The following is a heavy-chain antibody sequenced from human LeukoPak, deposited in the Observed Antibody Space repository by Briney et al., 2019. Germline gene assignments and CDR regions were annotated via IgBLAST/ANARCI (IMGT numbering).Heavy chain of an antibody. CDR3: ARDLGEDSSSSYLF. CDR1: GGSISSSSYY. D-gene: IGHD6-6*01. CDR2: IYYSGST. J-gene: IGHJ4*02. V-gene: IGHV4-39*07. Sequence: SETLSLTCTVSGGSISSSSYYWGWIRQAPGKGLEWIGSIYYSGSTYYNPSLKSRVTISVDTSKNQFSLKLSSVTAADTAVYYCARDLGEDSSSSYLFWGQGTLVTVSS.